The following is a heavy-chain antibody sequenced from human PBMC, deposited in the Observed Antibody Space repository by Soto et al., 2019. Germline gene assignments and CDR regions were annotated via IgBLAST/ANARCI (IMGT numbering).Heavy chain of an antibody. CDR2: TNHSGST. CDR3: ARGDSSYDYVWGSYRRSDYWY. CDR1: GGSFSGYY. J-gene: IGHJ4*02. D-gene: IGHD3-16*02. V-gene: IGHV4-34*01. Sequence: SETLSLTCAVYGGSFSGYYWSWIRQPPGKGLEWIGETNHSGSTNYNPSLKSRVTISVDTSKNQFSLKLSSVTAADTAVYYCARGDSSYDYVWGSYRRSDYWYWGKGTLVTVSS.